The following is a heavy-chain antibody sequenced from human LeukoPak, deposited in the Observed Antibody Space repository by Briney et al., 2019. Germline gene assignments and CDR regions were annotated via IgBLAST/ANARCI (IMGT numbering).Heavy chain of an antibody. J-gene: IGHJ6*02. CDR1: GFTFSDYY. D-gene: IGHD3-3*01. Sequence: PGGSLTLSCAASGFTFSDYYMSWIRQAPGKGLEWVSYISSSASTIYYADSVKGRFTISRDNAKNSLYLQMNSLRAEGTAVYYCARDHDFWSGYPTPYYYYYGMDVWGQGTTVTVSS. V-gene: IGHV3-11*01. CDR2: ISSSASTI. CDR3: ARDHDFWSGYPTPYYYYYGMDV.